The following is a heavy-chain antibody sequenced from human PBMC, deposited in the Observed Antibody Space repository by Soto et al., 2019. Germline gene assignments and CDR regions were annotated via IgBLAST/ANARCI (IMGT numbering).Heavy chain of an antibody. D-gene: IGHD6-13*01. Sequence: PGGSLRLSCAASGFTFSDYYMSWIRQAPGKGLEWVSYISSSSSYTNYADSVKGRFTISRDNAKNSLYLQMNSLRAEDTAVYYCARVGLIAGSLDYYYGMDVWGQGTTVTVSS. CDR3: ARVGLIAGSLDYYYGMDV. CDR2: ISSSSSYT. J-gene: IGHJ6*02. CDR1: GFTFSDYY. V-gene: IGHV3-11*05.